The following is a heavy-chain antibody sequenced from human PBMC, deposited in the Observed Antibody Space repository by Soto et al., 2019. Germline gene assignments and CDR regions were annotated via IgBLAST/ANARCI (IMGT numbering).Heavy chain of an antibody. D-gene: IGHD5-18*01. CDR3: AKDSGYNYGYFRWFDP. CDR1: GGSISNSN. Sequence: SENLSLACTVSGGSISNSNRSWIRHPPGRGLEWIGHIFYSGSTNYNPALKSRVTISVDTSKSQFSLKLSSVTAADTAVYYCAKDSGYNYGYFRWFDPWGQGTLVTVS. CDR2: IFYSGST. V-gene: IGHV4-59*01. J-gene: IGHJ5*02.